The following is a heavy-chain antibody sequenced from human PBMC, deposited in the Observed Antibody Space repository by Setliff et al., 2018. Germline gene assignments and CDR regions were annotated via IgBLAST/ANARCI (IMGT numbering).Heavy chain of an antibody. V-gene: IGHV3-48*01. J-gene: IGHJ4*02. CDR3: ARDWEQRGYYFDY. D-gene: IGHD1-26*01. CDR1: GFTFSSYS. Sequence: PGGSLRLSCAASGFTFSSYSMNRVRQAPGKGLEWVSYISSTSYTIYYADSVKGRFTISRDNAKNSLYLQMNSLRAEDTAVYYCARDWEQRGYYFDYWGQGTLVTVSS. CDR2: ISSTSYTI.